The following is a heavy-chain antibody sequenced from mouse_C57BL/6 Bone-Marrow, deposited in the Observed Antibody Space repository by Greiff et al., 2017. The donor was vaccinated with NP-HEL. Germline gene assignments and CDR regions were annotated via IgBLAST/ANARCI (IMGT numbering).Heavy chain of an antibody. Sequence: EVQLQQSVAELVRPGASVKLSCTASGFNIKNTYMHWVKQRPEQGLEWIGRIDPANGNTKYAPKFQGKATITADTSSNTAYLQLSSLTSEDTAIYYCAELGIITKVPRDFDVWGTGTTVTVAS. D-gene: IGHD1-1*01. CDR1: GFNIKNTY. CDR3: AELGIITKVPRDFDV. V-gene: IGHV14-3*01. J-gene: IGHJ1*03. CDR2: IDPANGNT.